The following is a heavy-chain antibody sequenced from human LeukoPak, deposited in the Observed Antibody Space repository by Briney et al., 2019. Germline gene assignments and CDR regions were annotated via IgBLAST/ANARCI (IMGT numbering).Heavy chain of an antibody. D-gene: IGHD3-10*01. J-gene: IGHJ4*02. Sequence: SQTLSLTCTVSGGSISSGSYYWSWIRQPAGKGLEWIGRIYTSGSTNYNPSLKSRVTISVDTSKNQFSLKLSSVTAADTAVYYCARRNYYGSGSKYYFDYWGQGTLVTVSS. CDR3: ARRNYYGSGSKYYFDY. CDR2: IYTSGST. CDR1: GGSISSGSYY. V-gene: IGHV4-61*02.